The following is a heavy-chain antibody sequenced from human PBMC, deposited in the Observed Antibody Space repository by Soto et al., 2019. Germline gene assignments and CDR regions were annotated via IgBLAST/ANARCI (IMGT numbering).Heavy chain of an antibody. CDR3: ARGRPYGMEV. J-gene: IGHJ6*02. CDR1: GFTFGSYW. V-gene: IGHV3-74*01. Sequence: EVQLVESGGGLVQPGGSLRVSCAASGFTFGSYWMNWVRQAPGKGLVWVSRIDSDGSSTTYADSVKGRFTTSRHNAKNTLYLQMSCLRVEETAVYYCARGRPYGMEVWGQGTTVTVSS. CDR2: IDSDGSST.